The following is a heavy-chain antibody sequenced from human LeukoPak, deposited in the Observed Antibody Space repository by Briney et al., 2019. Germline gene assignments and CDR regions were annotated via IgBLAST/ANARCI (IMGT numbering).Heavy chain of an antibody. J-gene: IGHJ4*02. CDR1: GGSISSSNYY. Sequence: SETLSLTCTVSGGSISSSNYYWGWIRQPPGKGLEWIGSIYYSGSTYYNPSLKSRVTISVDTSKNQFSLKLSSVTAADTAVYYCARFIGWLLPIDYWGQGTLVTVSS. CDR3: ARFIGWLLPIDY. D-gene: IGHD3-22*01. V-gene: IGHV4-39*01. CDR2: IYYSGST.